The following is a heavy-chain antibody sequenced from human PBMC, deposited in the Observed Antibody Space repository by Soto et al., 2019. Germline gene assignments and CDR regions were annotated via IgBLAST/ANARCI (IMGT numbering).Heavy chain of an antibody. CDR2: VYPSGGT. Sequence: QVQLQESGPRLVKPSGTLSLTCAVSSASISSSYWWNWVRQPPGKGLEWIGEVYPSGGTNYNPSLKSRVTISIDKSKNRFSPLLTSVTAADTAVYYCARATYVVVVEATHTWFDPWGQGTLVTVSS. V-gene: IGHV4-4*02. J-gene: IGHJ5*02. D-gene: IGHD2-15*01. CDR3: ARATYVVVVEATHTWFDP. CDR1: SASISSSYW.